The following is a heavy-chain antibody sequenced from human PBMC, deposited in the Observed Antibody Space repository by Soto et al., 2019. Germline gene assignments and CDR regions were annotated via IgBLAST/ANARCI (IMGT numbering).Heavy chain of an antibody. CDR3: ARDQSVTAVAWGYIEY. CDR1: GFTLSGNG. D-gene: IGHD3-16*01. J-gene: IGHJ4*02. CDR2: ISSSSGTM. Sequence: GGSLRLSCAASGFTLSGNGMNWVRQAPGKGLEWISYISSSSGTMNYADSVKGRFTISRDNAKNSLYLQMNSLRDEDTAVYYCARDQSVTAVAWGYIEYWGQGTLVTVSS. V-gene: IGHV3-48*02.